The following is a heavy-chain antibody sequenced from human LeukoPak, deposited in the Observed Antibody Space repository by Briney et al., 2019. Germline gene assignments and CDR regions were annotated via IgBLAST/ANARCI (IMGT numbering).Heavy chain of an antibody. CDR3: ARVRDWNYVPPDP. J-gene: IGHJ5*02. CDR2: INPNSGGT. Sequence: ASVKVSCKASGYTFTGYYMHWVRQAPGQGLEWMGWINPNSGGTNYAQKFQDRVTMTRDTSISTAYMELSRLRSDDTAVYYCARVRDWNYVPPDPWGQGTLVTVPS. CDR1: GYTFTGYY. V-gene: IGHV1-2*02. D-gene: IGHD1-7*01.